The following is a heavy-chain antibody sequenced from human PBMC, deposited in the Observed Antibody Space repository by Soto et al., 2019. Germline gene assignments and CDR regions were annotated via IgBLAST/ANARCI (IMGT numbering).Heavy chain of an antibody. J-gene: IGHJ4*02. CDR2: IYWDDDK. D-gene: IGHD3-16*02. CDR3: AHAAYDYVWGTYRYTLDY. CDR1: GLSLNTREVG. Sequence: QITLKESGPTLVKPTQTLTLTCTFSGLSLNTREVGVGWIRQPPGKALEWLTFIYWDDDKHYTLSLKNRLTITKDTSKNQVVLTMTNMDPVDTATYYCAHAAYDYVWGTYRYTLDYWGQGTLVTVSS. V-gene: IGHV2-5*02.